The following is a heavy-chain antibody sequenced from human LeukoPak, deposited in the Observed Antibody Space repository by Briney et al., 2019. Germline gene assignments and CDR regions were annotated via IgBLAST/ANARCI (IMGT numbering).Heavy chain of an antibody. CDR1: GGSISTYY. J-gene: IGHJ4*02. CDR3: ARHARSGSYYGFDY. V-gene: IGHV4-59*08. CDR2: IFYSGRT. D-gene: IGHD1-26*01. Sequence: SETLSLTCTVSGGSISTYYWSWIRQPPGKGLEWIGYIFYSGRTNYNPSLKSRVTISVDTSNNHFSLRLSSVTAADTAVYYCARHARSGSYYGFDYWGQGTLVTVSS.